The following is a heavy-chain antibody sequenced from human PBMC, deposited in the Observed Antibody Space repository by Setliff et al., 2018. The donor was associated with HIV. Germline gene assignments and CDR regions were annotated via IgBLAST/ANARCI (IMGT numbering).Heavy chain of an antibody. V-gene: IGHV1-8*01. J-gene: IGHJ4*01. D-gene: IGHD2-15*01. CDR3: ARVGSYWTQFDY. CDR2: MNPNSGNT. CDR1: GYTFTRYD. Sequence: ASVKVSCKASGYTFTRYDINWVRQATGQGLEWMGWMNPNSGNTGYAQKFQGRVSMTRNTSISTAYMELSSLRSEDTAVYYCARVGSYWTQFDYWAKEPWSPSPQ.